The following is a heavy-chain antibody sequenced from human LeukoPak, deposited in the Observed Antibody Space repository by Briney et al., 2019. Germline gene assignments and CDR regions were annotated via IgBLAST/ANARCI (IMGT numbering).Heavy chain of an antibody. CDR1: GGSISSGGYS. CDR3: ARRRAGLRRDLWFDP. V-gene: IGHV4-30-4*07. J-gene: IGHJ5*02. CDR2: VYYSGNSGNTYSNP. Sequence: SQTLSLTCAVSGGSISSGGYSWGWIRQPPGTGPEWIGYVYYSGNSGNTYSNPYYSPSLKSRVTISLDTSKNQFSLKLSSVTAADTAVYYCARRRAGLRRDLWFDPWGQGTLVTVSS. D-gene: IGHD2-15*01.